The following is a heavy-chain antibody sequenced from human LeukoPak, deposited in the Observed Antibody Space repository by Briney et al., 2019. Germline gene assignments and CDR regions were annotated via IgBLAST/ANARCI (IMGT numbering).Heavy chain of an antibody. CDR2: ISGSGGDT. V-gene: IGHV3-23*01. J-gene: IGHJ6*03. CDR1: GFTFSNYG. Sequence: PGGSLRLSCAASGFTFSNYGMSWVRQAPGKGLEWVSSISGSGGDTYYADSVKGHFTISRDNSKNTLYLQMNSLRAEDTAVYYCAKGAKALYYYDSSGYYLDYYYYMDVWGKGTTVTVSS. D-gene: IGHD3-22*01. CDR3: AKGAKALYYYDSSGYYLDYYYYMDV.